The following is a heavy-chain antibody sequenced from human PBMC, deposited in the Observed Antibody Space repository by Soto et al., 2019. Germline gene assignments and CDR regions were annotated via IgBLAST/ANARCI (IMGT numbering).Heavy chain of an antibody. D-gene: IGHD1-1*01. Sequence: GGSLRLSCAGSGFTSRNYWMSWVRQAPGKGPEWVANIKQDGSDKYYVDSVKGRFTISRDNGKNSLYLEMNSLRVEDAALYFCVRDRGYPDSFDVWGRGTMVTVSS. CDR3: VRDRGYPDSFDV. CDR2: IKQDGSDK. J-gene: IGHJ3*01. V-gene: IGHV3-7*01. CDR1: GFTSRNYW.